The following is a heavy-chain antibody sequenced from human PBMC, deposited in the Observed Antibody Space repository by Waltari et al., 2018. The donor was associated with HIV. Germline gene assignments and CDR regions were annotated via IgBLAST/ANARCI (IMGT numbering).Heavy chain of an antibody. Sequence: QLRLQESGSGLLKPSQTLSLTCNVSGGSVGSSGFSWSWIRQSPGKGLEWIGYIYYTGSTYYNPSLKSRVNISLDRSKNQFSLRRSYVSSADTAVYYCARDRFCNGNGCSPSDAFDVWGQGRMVTVSS. D-gene: IGHD2-15*01. J-gene: IGHJ3*01. CDR2: IYYTGST. CDR3: ARDRFCNGNGCSPSDAFDV. V-gene: IGHV4-30-2*06. CDR1: GGSVGSSGFS.